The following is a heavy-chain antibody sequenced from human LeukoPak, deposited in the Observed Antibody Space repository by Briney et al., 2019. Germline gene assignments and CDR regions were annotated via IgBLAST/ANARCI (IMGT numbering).Heavy chain of an antibody. Sequence: PGGSLRLSCAASRSTFTSYAMSWVRQAPGKGQGRGSVISGSGGSTYYADSVKGRFTISRDNSKNTLYLQMDSLRAEDTAVYYCAKWDGDLYYYYYMDVWGKGTTVTVSS. D-gene: IGHD4-17*01. CDR3: AKWDGDLYYYYYMDV. J-gene: IGHJ6*03. V-gene: IGHV3-23*01. CDR2: ISGSGGST. CDR1: RSTFTSYA.